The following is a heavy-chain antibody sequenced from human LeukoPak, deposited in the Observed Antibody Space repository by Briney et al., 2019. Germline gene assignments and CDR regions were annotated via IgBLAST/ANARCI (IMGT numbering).Heavy chain of an antibody. Sequence: GGSLRLSRAASRFTFSSYAMTWVRQAPGRGLEWVSAISGSGSNTYYADSVKGRLTISRDNSKNTLYLQMNSLRADDTAVYYCAKGNGDYAIHPDYWGQGTLVTVSS. CDR2: ISGSGSNT. V-gene: IGHV3-23*01. CDR1: RFTFSSYA. CDR3: AKGNGDYAIHPDY. D-gene: IGHD4-17*01. J-gene: IGHJ4*02.